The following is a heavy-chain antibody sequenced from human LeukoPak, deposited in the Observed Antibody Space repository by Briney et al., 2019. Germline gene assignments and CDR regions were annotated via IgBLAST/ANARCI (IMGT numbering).Heavy chain of an antibody. CDR2: INPNRGGT. Sequence: ASVQVSCKASGYTFTGYYMHWVRQAPRQGLEWMGWINPNRGGTNYAQKFQGRVTMTRDTSISTAYMELSRLRSDDTAVYYCAREKGERGVATQNDYWGQGTLVTVSS. D-gene: IGHD5-12*01. V-gene: IGHV1-2*02. CDR1: GYTFTGYY. J-gene: IGHJ4*02. CDR3: AREKGERGVATQNDY.